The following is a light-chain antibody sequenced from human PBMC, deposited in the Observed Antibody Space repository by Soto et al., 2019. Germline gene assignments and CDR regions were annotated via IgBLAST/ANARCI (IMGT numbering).Light chain of an antibody. CDR3: QQYNDWPPNYT. Sequence: ETVMTQSPGTLSVSPGERATISCRASQGVGTNVAWYQHFPGQAPRLLIHGASTRANGVPARFSGSESGTEFTLTITSVQSEDFATYYCQQYNDWPPNYTFGRGTKLEIK. CDR2: GAS. J-gene: IGKJ2*01. V-gene: IGKV3-15*01. CDR1: QGVGTN.